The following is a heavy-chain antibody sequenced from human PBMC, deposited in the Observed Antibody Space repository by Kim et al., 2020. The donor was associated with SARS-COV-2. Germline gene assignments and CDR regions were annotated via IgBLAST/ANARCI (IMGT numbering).Heavy chain of an antibody. Sequence: GGSLRLSCAASGFTFSSYEMNWVRQAPGKGLEWVSYISSSGSTIYYADSVKGRFTISRDNAKNSLYLQMNSLRAEDTAVYYCARGYYDFWRLGFDPWGQGTLVTVSS. CDR3: ARGYYDFWRLGFDP. J-gene: IGHJ5*02. V-gene: IGHV3-48*03. CDR2: ISSSGSTI. D-gene: IGHD3-3*01. CDR1: GFTFSSYE.